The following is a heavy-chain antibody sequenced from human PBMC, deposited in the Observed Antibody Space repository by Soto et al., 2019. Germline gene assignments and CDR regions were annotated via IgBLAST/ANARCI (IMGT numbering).Heavy chain of an antibody. Sequence: QVQLVESGGGLVKPGGSLRLSCAASGFTFSDYYMSWIRQAPGKGLDWVSYISGTSTYTNYADSVKGRFTISRDNAKNSRYLQMNSLGAEDTAVYYCARGSYYDSSGGFDPWGQGTLVTVSS. CDR1: GFTFSDYY. CDR2: ISGTSTYT. J-gene: IGHJ5*02. V-gene: IGHV3-11*05. CDR3: ARGSYYDSSGGFDP. D-gene: IGHD3-22*01.